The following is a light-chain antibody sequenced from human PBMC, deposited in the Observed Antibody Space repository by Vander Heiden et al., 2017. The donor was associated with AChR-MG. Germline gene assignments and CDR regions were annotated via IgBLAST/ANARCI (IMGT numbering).Light chain of an antibody. J-gene: IGLJ3*02. CDR2: SNN. CDR3: AAWDDSLNGAV. V-gene: IGLV1-44*01. Sequence: QSVLTQPPSASGTPGQRVTISCSGSISNIGSSTVNWYQQLPGTAPKLLIYSNNQRPSGVPDRFSGSKSGTSASLAISGLQSEDEADYYCAAWDDSLNGAVFGGGTKLTVL. CDR1: ISNIGSST.